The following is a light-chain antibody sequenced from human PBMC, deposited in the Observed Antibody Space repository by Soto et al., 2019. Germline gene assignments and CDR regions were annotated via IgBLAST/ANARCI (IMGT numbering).Light chain of an antibody. CDR2: ATS. V-gene: IGKV3-20*01. CDR3: QQYASLPRT. Sequence: EIVLTQSPGTLSLFPGERATFSCRTSQSISATYLAWYQQKPGQAPRLLIYATSSRATGIPDRFSGSRSRTDFTLTIIRLEPDDPAVYYCQQYASLPRTFGQGTKVEI. J-gene: IGKJ1*01. CDR1: QSISATY.